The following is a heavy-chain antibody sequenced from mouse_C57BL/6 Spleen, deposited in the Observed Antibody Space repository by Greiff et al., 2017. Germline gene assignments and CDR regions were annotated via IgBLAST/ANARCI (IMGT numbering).Heavy chain of an antibody. CDR2: INPNYGTT. D-gene: IGHD1-1*01. CDR3: ARSGIYGSSYVSWFAY. V-gene: IGHV1-39*01. CDR1: GYSFTDYN. Sequence: VQLQQSGPELVKPGASVKISCKASGYSFTDYNMNWVKQSNGKSLEWIGVINPNYGTTSYNQKFKGKATLTVDQSSSTAYMQLNSLTSEDSAVYYGARSGIYGSSYVSWFAYWGQGTLVTVSA. J-gene: IGHJ3*01.